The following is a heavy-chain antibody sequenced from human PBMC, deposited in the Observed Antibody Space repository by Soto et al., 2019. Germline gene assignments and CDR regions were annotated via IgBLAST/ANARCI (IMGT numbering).Heavy chain of an antibody. D-gene: IGHD3-22*01. CDR2: INPIFSTP. CDR1: GYTFTGYY. CDR3: ARDNGQRDYYDSSLDAFDI. V-gene: IGHV1-69*13. Sequence: RASVKVSCKASGYTFTGYYMHWVRQAPGQGLEWMGWINPIFSTPNYAQKFQGGVTITADESTSTAYMELSSLRSEDTAVYYCARDNGQRDYYDSSLDAFDIWGQGTMVTVSS. J-gene: IGHJ3*02.